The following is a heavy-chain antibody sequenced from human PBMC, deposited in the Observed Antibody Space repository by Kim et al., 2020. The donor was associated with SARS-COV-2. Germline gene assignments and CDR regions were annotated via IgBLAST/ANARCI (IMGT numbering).Heavy chain of an antibody. V-gene: IGHV3-23*01. D-gene: IGHD3-10*01. CDR3: AKDRDYYGSGSGLDY. J-gene: IGHJ4*02. Sequence: DSVKGRFTIARDNSKNTLYLQMNSLRAEDTAVYYCAKDRDYYGSGSGLDYWGQGTLVTVSS.